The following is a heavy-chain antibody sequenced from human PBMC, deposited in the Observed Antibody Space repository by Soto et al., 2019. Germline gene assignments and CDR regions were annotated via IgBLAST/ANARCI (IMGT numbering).Heavy chain of an antibody. CDR3: TRLETDY. CDR2: MNGGNGNT. CDR1: GYTFTTHT. V-gene: IGHV1-3*01. Sequence: QVQLVKSGAEVKRPGASVKVFCKASGYTFTTHTMHWVRQAPGQGLEWMGWMNGGNGNTKYSQKFQGRVTFTRDTFASTAYMELSSLRSEDTAVYYCTRLETDYWGQGTLVTVSS. J-gene: IGHJ4*02.